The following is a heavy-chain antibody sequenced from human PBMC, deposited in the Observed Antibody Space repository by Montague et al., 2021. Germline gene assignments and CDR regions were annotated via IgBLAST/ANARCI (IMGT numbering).Heavy chain of an antibody. V-gene: IGHV4-59*08. J-gene: IGHJ5*02. CDR1: SGSIFHAH. Sequence: SETRSLTCTVSSGSIFHAHWSWVRQPPGKGLEWLGSMFYGGATSNNPSLKSRVTMSIDTSTNQFSLKLSFVTAADTAVYYCAKQDYFVSGTSYKGFDPWGQGILSPSPQ. CDR3: AKQDYFVSGTSYKGFDP. D-gene: IGHD3-10*01. CDR2: MFYGGAT.